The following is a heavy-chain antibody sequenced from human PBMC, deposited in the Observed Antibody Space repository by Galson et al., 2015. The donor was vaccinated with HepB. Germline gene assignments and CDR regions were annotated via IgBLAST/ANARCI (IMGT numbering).Heavy chain of an antibody. CDR1: GFTFSGSA. CDR2: IRSKANSYAT. J-gene: IGHJ4*02. CDR3: TRPSVRLTTVVTRDY. D-gene: IGHD4-23*01. Sequence: SLRLSCAASGFTFSGSAMHWVRQASGKGLEWVGRIRSKANSYATAYAASVKGRFTISRDDSKNTAYLQMNSLKTEDTAVYYCTRPSVRLTTVVTRDYWGQGTLVTVSS. V-gene: IGHV3-73*01.